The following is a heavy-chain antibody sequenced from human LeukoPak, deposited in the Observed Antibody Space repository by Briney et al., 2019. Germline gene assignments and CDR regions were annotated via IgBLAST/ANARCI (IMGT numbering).Heavy chain of an antibody. CDR1: GGSFSGYY. D-gene: IGHD3-3*01. J-gene: IGHJ5*02. V-gene: IGHV4-34*01. Sequence: PSETLSLTCAVYGGSFSGYYWSWIRQPPGKGLEWIGEINHSGSTNYNPSLKSRVTISVDTSKNQFSLKLSSVTAADTAVYYCAGGPVLRFLEWLSPRGWFDPWGQGTLVTVSS. CDR3: AGGPVLRFLEWLSPRGWFDP. CDR2: INHSGST.